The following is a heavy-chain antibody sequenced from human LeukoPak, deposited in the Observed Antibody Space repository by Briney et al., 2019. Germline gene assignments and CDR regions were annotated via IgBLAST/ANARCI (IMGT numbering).Heavy chain of an antibody. CDR3: AKVRTDYSGWQYYFDY. CDR1: GFTFSTYA. V-gene: IGHV3-9*01. J-gene: IGHJ4*02. Sequence: PGGSLRLSCAASGFTFSTYAMHWVRQAPGKGLEWVSGISWNSGSIGYADSVKGRFTISRDNAKNSLYLQMNSLRAEDTALYYCAKVRTDYSGWQYYFDYWGQGTLVTVSS. CDR2: ISWNSGSI. D-gene: IGHD6-19*01.